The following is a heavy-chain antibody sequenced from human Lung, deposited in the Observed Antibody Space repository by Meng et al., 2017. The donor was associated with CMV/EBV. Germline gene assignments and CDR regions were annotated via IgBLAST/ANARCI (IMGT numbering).Heavy chain of an antibody. Sequence: SXRLXCAASGFTFDDYAMHWVRQAPGKGLEWVSGISWNSGSIGYADSVKGRFTISRDNAKNSLYLQMNSLRAEDTALYYCAREGYCSGGSCYYYYGMDVWGQGTTVTVSS. V-gene: IGHV3-9*01. CDR2: ISWNSGSI. CDR3: AREGYCSGGSCYYYYGMDV. J-gene: IGHJ6*02. CDR1: GFTFDDYA. D-gene: IGHD2-15*01.